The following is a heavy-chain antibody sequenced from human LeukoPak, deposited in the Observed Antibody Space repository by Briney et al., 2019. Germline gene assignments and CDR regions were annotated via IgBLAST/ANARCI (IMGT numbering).Heavy chain of an antibody. V-gene: IGHV1-2*02. CDR3: ARGPRYISGRYAESFSIDY. Sequence: ASVTVSCTASGYSFNGYYLHRLRQALGQAFEWMGWINPDTGGTNYVHNFQGRVTMTRDTSISAAYMELSSLRSGDTAIYYCARGPRYISGRYAESFSIDYWGQGTLVTVSS. J-gene: IGHJ4*02. CDR1: GYSFNGYY. D-gene: IGHD6-19*01. CDR2: INPDTGGT.